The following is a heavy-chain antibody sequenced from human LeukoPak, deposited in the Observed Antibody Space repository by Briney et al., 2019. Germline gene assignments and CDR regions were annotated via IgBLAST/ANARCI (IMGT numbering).Heavy chain of an antibody. J-gene: IGHJ6*03. D-gene: IGHD3-16*01. CDR1: GGSISSSNHY. V-gene: IGHV4-39*01. CDR2: AYYNGDT. Sequence: KSSEALSLTCIVSGGSISSSNHYWGWIRQPPGKGLEWIGSAYYNGDTYYNPSLKSRVTISVDTSKNQFSLKLSSVTAADTTVYYCARLGFIRSSGYMDVWGKGTTVTVSS. CDR3: ARLGFIRSSGYMDV.